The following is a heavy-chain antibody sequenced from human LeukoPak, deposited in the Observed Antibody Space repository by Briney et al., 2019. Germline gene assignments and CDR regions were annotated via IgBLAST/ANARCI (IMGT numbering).Heavy chain of an antibody. V-gene: IGHV3-30-3*01. Sequence: GRSLRLSCAASGFTFSSYAMHWVRQAPGKGLEWVAVISYDGSNKYYADSVKGRFTISRDNSKNTLYLQMNSLRAEDTAVYYCAREGLGLVVIDYWGQGTLVTVSS. CDR1: GFTFSSYA. J-gene: IGHJ4*02. CDR3: AREGLGLVVIDY. D-gene: IGHD3-22*01. CDR2: ISYDGSNK.